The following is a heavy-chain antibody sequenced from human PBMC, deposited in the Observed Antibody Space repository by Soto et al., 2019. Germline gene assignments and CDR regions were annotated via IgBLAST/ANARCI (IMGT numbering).Heavy chain of an antibody. CDR3: AIPPEGGYKDGMDV. CDR1: GRTFRNSA. J-gene: IGHJ6*02. D-gene: IGHD6-25*01. CDR2: IIPIFGTA. Sequence: QVQLVQSGAEVKKPGSSVTLSCKASGRTFRNSAISWVRQAPGQGLEWMGGIIPIFGTANYAPKCQGRVTITADESTTTAYMERSSLRSEDTAVYYCAIPPEGGYKDGMDVWGQGTTVTVSS. V-gene: IGHV1-69*01.